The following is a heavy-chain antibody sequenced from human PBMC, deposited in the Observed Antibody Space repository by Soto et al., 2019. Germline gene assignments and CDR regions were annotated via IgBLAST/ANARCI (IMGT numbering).Heavy chain of an antibody. CDR2: ISAYNGNA. CDR3: ARDREIVVVLAAAFDI. V-gene: IGHV1-18*01. J-gene: IGHJ3*02. CDR1: GYTFTSYG. Sequence: GASVKVSCKASGYTFTSYGISWVRQAPGQGLEWMGWISAYNGNANYAQKLQGRVTMTTDTSTSTAYMELRSLRSDDTAVYYCARDREIVVVLAAAFDIWGQGTMVTVSS. D-gene: IGHD2-2*01.